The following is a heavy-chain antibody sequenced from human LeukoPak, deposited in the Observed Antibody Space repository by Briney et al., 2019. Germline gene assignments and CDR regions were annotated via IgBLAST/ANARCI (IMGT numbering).Heavy chain of an antibody. CDR1: GDSISGYY. Sequence: SETLSLTCTVSGDSISGYYWSWIRQPPGRGLEWIGFIYYTETTRGSTNYNPSLRSRVTISVDTSKNHFSLKLKSVTAADTAVYYCARLRKDFNHYFDYWGQGTLVTVSS. V-gene: IGHV4-59*01. CDR2: IYYTETTRGST. J-gene: IGHJ4*02. D-gene: IGHD2-21*01. CDR3: ARLRKDFNHYFDY.